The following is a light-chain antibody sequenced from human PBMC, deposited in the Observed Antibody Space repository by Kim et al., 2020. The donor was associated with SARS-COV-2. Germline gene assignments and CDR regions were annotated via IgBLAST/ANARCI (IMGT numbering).Light chain of an antibody. CDR2: GSD. J-gene: IGLJ1*01. Sequence: GQRVTISCSGGSSDIGSNPVYWFQHLPGTAPKLFIFGSDQRPSGVPDRFSGSKSGTSASLAISGLRSEDEADYYCATWDDSLSAYVFGTGTQLTVL. V-gene: IGLV1-47*02. CDR1: SSDIGSNP. CDR3: ATWDDSLSAYV.